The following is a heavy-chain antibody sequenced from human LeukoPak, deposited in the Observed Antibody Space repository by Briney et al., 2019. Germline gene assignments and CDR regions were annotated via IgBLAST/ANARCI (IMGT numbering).Heavy chain of an antibody. CDR3: ARDQVLGSSGYLF. D-gene: IGHD3-22*01. V-gene: IGHV3-21*01. CDR1: GFTFSSYS. Sequence: GSLRLSCAASGFTFSSYSMNWVRQAPGKGLEWVSSISSSSSYIYYADSVKGRFTISRDNAKNSLYLQMNSLRAEDTAVYYCARDQVLGSSGYLFWGQGTLVTVSS. J-gene: IGHJ4*02. CDR2: ISSSSSYI.